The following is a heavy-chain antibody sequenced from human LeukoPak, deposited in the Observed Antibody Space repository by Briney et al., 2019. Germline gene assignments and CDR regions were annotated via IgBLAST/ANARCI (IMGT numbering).Heavy chain of an antibody. J-gene: IGHJ4*02. V-gene: IGHV3-30*18. Sequence: GGSLRLSCAASGFTFSSYGMHWVRQAPGKGLEWVAVISYDGSNKYYADSVKCRFTISRDNSKNTLYLQMNSLRAEDTAVYYCAKGHRGVISPFDYWGQGTLVTVSS. CDR3: AKGHRGVISPFDY. D-gene: IGHD3-10*01. CDR1: GFTFSSYG. CDR2: ISYDGSNK.